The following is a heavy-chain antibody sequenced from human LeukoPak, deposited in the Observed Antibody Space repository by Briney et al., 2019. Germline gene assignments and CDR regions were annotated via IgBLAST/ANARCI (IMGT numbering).Heavy chain of an antibody. V-gene: IGHV1-69*13. Sequence: SVKVSCTASGYTFTSYDINWVRQAPGQGLEWMGGIIPIFGTANYAQKFQGRVTITADESTSTAYMELSSLRSEDTAVYYCARDRTHYYDSSGETYGMDVWGQGTTVTVSS. D-gene: IGHD3-22*01. J-gene: IGHJ6*02. CDR2: IIPIFGTA. CDR3: ARDRTHYYDSSGETYGMDV. CDR1: GYTFTSYD.